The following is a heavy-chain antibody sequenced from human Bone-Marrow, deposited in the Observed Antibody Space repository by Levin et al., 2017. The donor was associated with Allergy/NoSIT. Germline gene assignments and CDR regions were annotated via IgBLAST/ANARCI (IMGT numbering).Heavy chain of an antibody. Sequence: GESLKISCAASGFTFSSYAMSWVRQAPGKGLEWVVAISGSGGSTYYADSVKGRFTLSRDTSNNTLYLQMNSLRAEDTAVYYCAKARPRRLLWFGELVSPLDYWGEGTLVTVSA. D-gene: IGHD3-10*01. J-gene: IGHJ4*02. CDR3: AKARPRRLLWFGELVSPLDY. CDR1: GFTFSSYA. V-gene: IGHV3-23*01. CDR2: ISGSGGST.